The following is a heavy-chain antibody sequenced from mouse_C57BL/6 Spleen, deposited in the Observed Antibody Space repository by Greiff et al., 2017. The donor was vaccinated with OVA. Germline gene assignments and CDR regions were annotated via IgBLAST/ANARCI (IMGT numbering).Heavy chain of an antibody. CDR1: GYSFTGYY. J-gene: IGHJ2*01. D-gene: IGHD2-4*01. CDR3: ARTYDYGVDY. V-gene: IGHV1-42*01. Sequence: EVQLQQSGPELVKPGASVKISCKASGYSFTGYYMHWVKQSPEKSLEWIGEINPSTGGTTYNQKFKAKATLTVDKSSSTAYMQLKSLTSEDSAVYYCARTYDYGVDYWGQGTTLTVSS. CDR2: INPSTGGT.